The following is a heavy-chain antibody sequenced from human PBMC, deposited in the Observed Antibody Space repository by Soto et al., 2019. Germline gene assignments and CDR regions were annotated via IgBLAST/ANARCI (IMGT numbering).Heavy chain of an antibody. D-gene: IGHD6-13*01. Sequence: EVQLVESGGGLVQPGGSLRLSCAASGFTFSSYSMNWVRQAPGKGLEWVSYISSSSSTIYYADSVKGRFTISRDNAKNSLYLQMNSLRDEDTAVYYCAREGKATAYYGMDVWGQGTTVTVSS. CDR3: AREGKATAYYGMDV. CDR2: ISSSSSTI. CDR1: GFTFSSYS. J-gene: IGHJ6*02. V-gene: IGHV3-48*02.